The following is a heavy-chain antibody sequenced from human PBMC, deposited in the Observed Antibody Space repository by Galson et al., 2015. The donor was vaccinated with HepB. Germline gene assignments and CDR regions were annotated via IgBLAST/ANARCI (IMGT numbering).Heavy chain of an antibody. CDR2: IKSKTDGGTT. CDR3: TTLSGYDKTGY. V-gene: IGHV3-15*01. Sequence: SLRLSCAASGFTFSNAWMSWVRQAPGKGLEWVGRIKSKTDGGTTDYAAPVKGRFTISRDDSKNTLYLQMNSLKTEDTAVYYCTTLSGYDKTGYWGQGTLVTVSS. J-gene: IGHJ4*02. D-gene: IGHD5-12*01. CDR1: GFTFSNAW.